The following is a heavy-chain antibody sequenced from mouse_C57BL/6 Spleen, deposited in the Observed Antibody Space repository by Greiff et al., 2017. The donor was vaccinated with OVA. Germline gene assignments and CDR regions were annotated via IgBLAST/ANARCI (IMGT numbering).Heavy chain of an antibody. D-gene: IGHD2-3*01. CDR3: ASGGYSPIAY. J-gene: IGHJ3*01. CDR2: IDPSDSYT. V-gene: IGHV1-50*01. Sequence: QVQLKQPGAELVKPGASVKLSCKASGYTFTSYWMQWVKQRPGQGLEWIGEIDPSDSYTNYNQKFKGKATLTVDTSSSTAYMQLSSLTSEDSAVYYCASGGYSPIAYWGQGTLVTVSA. CDR1: GYTFTSYW.